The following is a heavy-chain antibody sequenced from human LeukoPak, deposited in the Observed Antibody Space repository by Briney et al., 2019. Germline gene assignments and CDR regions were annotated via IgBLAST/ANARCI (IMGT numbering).Heavy chain of an antibody. J-gene: IGHJ4*02. V-gene: IGHV3-30*02. D-gene: IGHD1-26*01. CDR1: GFTFSSYG. CDR2: IRYDGSNK. Sequence: GGSLRLSCAASGFTFSSYGMHWVRQAPGKGLEWVAFIRYDGSNKYYADSVKGRFTISRDNSKNTLYLQMNSLRAEDTAVYYCAKDEVGAILPRGLSYWGQGTLVTVSS. CDR3: AKDEVGAILPRGLSY.